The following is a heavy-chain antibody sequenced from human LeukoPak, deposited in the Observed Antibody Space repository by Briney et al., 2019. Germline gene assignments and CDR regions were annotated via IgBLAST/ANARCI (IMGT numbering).Heavy chain of an antibody. CDR3: ARSEAVAWSFDL. CDR2: LNTDGSDT. CDR1: GFTFSSYW. J-gene: IGHJ2*01. D-gene: IGHD6-19*01. Sequence: GGSLRLSCAASGFTFSSYWMHWVRQAPGKGLVWVSRLNTDGSDTRYADSVQGRFTISRDNAKNTLYLQMNSLRAEDTAVYYCARSEAVAWSFDLWGRGTLVTVSS. V-gene: IGHV3-74*01.